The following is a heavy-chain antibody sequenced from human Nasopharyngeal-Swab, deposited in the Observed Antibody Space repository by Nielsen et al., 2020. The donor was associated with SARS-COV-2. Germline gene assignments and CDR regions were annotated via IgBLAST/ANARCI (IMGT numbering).Heavy chain of an antibody. J-gene: IGHJ5*02. V-gene: IGHV1-46*01. CDR1: GETFTRYF. D-gene: IGHD4-23*01. CDR3: ARDYGGNSGWFDP. Sequence: VKVSCKASGETFTRYFMHLVRQAPGQGLEWLGFINPTGGSTNYAPKFQGRVTITRDTSISTVYMELSSLRSEDTAVYYCARDYGGNSGWFDPWGQGTLVTVSS. CDR2: INPTGGST.